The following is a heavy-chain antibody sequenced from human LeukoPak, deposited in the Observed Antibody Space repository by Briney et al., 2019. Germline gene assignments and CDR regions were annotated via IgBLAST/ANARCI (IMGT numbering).Heavy chain of an antibody. V-gene: IGHV4-59*01. CDR2: IYYSGST. CDR3: GRYLKPSALSAFDI. Sequence: PSETLSLTCTVSGGSISNYYWSWIRQPPGKGLEWIGYIYYSGSTNHNPSLKSRVTISLDTSKNQFSLKLSFVTAADTAVYYCGRYLKPSALSAFDIWGQGTMVTVSS. D-gene: IGHD2-2*01. J-gene: IGHJ3*02. CDR1: GGSISNYY.